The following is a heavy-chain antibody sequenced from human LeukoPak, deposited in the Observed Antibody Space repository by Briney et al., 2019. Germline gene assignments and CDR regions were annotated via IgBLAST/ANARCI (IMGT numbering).Heavy chain of an antibody. J-gene: IGHJ4*02. CDR3: ASAFEEVLLWHYFDY. D-gene: IGHD3-10*01. Sequence: SEXXSXXCTXXGXXXXSSXYXXXWIRQPPGKGLEWIGSIYYSGSTYYNPSLKSRVTISVDTSKNQFSLKLSSVTAADTAVYYCASAFEEVLLWHYFDYWGQGTLVTVSS. CDR2: IYYSGST. CDR1: GXXXXSSXYX. V-gene: IGHV4-39*07.